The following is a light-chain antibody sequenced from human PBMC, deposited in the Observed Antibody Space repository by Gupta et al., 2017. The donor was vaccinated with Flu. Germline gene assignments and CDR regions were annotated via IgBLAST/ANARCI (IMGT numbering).Light chain of an antibody. CDR2: AAS. J-gene: IGKJ2*04. CDR1: QSIDSN. Sequence: DIQMTQSPSSLSASVGDRVTITCRASQSIDSNLNWYQQKPGKAPNLLIYAASSLQSGVPSRFSGSGSGTDFTLTISSLQPEDFATYYCQQSDSTLCSFGQGTKLEIK. CDR3: QQSDSTLCS. V-gene: IGKV1-39*01.